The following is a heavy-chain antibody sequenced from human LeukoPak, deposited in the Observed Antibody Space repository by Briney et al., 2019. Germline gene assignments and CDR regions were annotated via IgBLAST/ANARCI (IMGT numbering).Heavy chain of an antibody. D-gene: IGHD2-2*01. J-gene: IGHJ6*03. Sequence: SETLSLTCTVSGGSISSYYWSWIRQPPGPGLEWFGYIYYSGSTNYNPSLKSRVTISVDTSKNQFSLKLSSVTAAVTAVYYCARQQYQLGASGYYYYMDVWGKETTVTVSS. V-gene: IGHV4-59*01. CDR3: ARQQYQLGASGYYYYMDV. CDR1: GGSISSYY. CDR2: IYYSGST.